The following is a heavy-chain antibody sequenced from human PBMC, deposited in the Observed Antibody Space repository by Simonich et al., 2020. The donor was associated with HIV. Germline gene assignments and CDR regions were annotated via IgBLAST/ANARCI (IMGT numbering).Heavy chain of an antibody. Sequence: QVHLQQWGAGLLKPSETLSLTCAVYGGSFSGYYWSWIRQPPGKGLEWIGEINHSGSTAYNPSLKIRVTISVDTSKNQFSLKLSSVTAADTAVYYCARRTGYDLDYWGQGTLVTVSS. CDR1: GGSFSGYY. V-gene: IGHV4-34*01. CDR3: ARRTGYDLDY. J-gene: IGHJ4*02. D-gene: IGHD5-12*01. CDR2: INHSGST.